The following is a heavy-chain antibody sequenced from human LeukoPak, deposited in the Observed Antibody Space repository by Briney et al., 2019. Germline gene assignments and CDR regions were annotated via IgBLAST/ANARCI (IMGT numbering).Heavy chain of an antibody. CDR3: ARSYSNHLFGMDV. V-gene: IGHV3-66*01. CDR2: MYSGGST. CDR1: GFTFSSYW. J-gene: IGHJ6*02. Sequence: SGGSLRLSCAASGFTFSSYWMHWVRQAPGKGLEWVSVMYSGGSTYYADSVKGRVAISRDNSQNTVFLQMNSVRVEDTAVYYCARSYSNHLFGMDVWGQGTAVTVSS. D-gene: IGHD4-11*01.